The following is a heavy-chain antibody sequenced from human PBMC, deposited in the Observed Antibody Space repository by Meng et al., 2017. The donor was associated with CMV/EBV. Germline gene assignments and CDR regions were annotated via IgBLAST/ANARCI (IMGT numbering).Heavy chain of an antibody. CDR3: ARGDLDY. J-gene: IGHJ4*02. CDR2: INHSGST. V-gene: IGHV4-34*01. CDR1: GGSFSGYY. Sequence: SGTLSLTCAVYGGSFSGYYWSWIRQPPGKGLEWIGEINHSGSTNYNPSLKSRVTISVDTSKNQFSLKLSSVTAADTAVYYCARGDLDYWGQGTLVTVSS.